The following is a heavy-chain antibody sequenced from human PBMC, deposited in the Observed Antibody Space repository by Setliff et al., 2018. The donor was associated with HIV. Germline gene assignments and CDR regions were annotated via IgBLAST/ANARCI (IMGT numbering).Heavy chain of an antibody. D-gene: IGHD3-22*01. CDR2: MNPNSGAT. CDR1: GYTFSGYY. Sequence: GASVKVSCKASGYTFSGYYIHWVRQAPGQGLEWMGWMNPNSGATGYAQKFKDRFIMTRDTSISTAYMELSSLTSEDTAMYYCARGRYYYDSSTYPNWFDPWGQGTLVTVSS. V-gene: IGHV1-8*02. J-gene: IGHJ5*02. CDR3: ARGRYYYDSSTYPNWFDP.